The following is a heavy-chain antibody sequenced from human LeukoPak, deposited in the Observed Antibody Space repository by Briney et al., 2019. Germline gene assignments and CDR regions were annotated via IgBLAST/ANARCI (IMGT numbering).Heavy chain of an antibody. CDR2: IWYDGSKK. CDR3: ARGILESSGYDLTVYYFDY. Sequence: GGSLRLSCAASGFTFRSYGMHWVRQAPGKGPEWVAVIWYDGSKKYYADSVKGRFTISRDNSKNTLYLQMNSLRAEDTAVYYCARGILESSGYDLTVYYFDYWGQGTLVTVSS. J-gene: IGHJ4*02. V-gene: IGHV3-33*08. CDR1: GFTFRSYG. D-gene: IGHD5-12*01.